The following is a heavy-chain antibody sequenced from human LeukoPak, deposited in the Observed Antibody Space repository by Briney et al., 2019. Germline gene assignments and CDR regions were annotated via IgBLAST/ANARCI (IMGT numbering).Heavy chain of an antibody. V-gene: IGHV3-33*08. CDR2: IWYDGSNK. D-gene: IGHD3-3*01. CDR1: GFTFSSYT. Sequence: PGGSLRLSCAASGFTFSSYTMNWVRQAPGKGLEWVAVIWYDGSNKYYADSVKGRFTISRDNSKNTLYLQMNSLRAEDTAVYYCARDEMASLTIFGVVSAPTPYGMDVWGQGTTVTVSS. J-gene: IGHJ6*02. CDR3: ARDEMASLTIFGVVSAPTPYGMDV.